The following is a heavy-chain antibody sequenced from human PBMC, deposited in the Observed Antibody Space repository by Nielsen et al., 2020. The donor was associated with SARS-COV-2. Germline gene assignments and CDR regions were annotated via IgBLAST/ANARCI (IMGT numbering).Heavy chain of an antibody. Sequence: SETLSLTCTVSGGSISSYYWSWIRQPPGKGLEWIGYIYYSGSTNYNPSLKSRVTISVDTSKNQFSLKLSSVTAADTAVYYCARLSSGYGTTKEGDDIWGQGTMVTVSS. V-gene: IGHV4-59*08. CDR2: IYYSGST. CDR1: GGSISSYY. D-gene: IGHD5-12*01. J-gene: IGHJ3*02. CDR3: ARLSSGYGTTKEGDDI.